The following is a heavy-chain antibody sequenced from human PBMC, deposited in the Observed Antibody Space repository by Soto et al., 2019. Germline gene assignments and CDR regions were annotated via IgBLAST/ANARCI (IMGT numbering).Heavy chain of an antibody. Sequence: PSETLSLTCTVSGGSVSNPYWGWIRQPPGKGLEWVAYVYYSGSTNYNPSLGSRVTISVDKSKNQFSLKMTSVTGADTAVYYCARGRSHEWELLVQYFDYWGQGTLVTVSS. D-gene: IGHD1-26*01. J-gene: IGHJ4*02. V-gene: IGHV4-59*02. CDR3: ARGRSHEWELLVQYFDY. CDR1: GGSVSNPY. CDR2: VYYSGST.